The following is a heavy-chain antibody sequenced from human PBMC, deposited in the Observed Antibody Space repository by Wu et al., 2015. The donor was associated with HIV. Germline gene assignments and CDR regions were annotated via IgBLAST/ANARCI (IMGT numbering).Heavy chain of an antibody. CDR2: LYQWEH. Sequence: QVQLQESGPGLVKPSETLSLTCTVSGGSISSYYWSWIRQPRGKGLEWIGAYLYQWEHQLQPLLKSRVTMSVDTSKNQFSLKLSSVTAADTAVYYCAREKGYGPLRFDPWGQGTLVTGLL. CDR3: AREKGYGPLRFDP. J-gene: IGHJ5*02. D-gene: IGHD5-12*01. V-gene: IGHV4-4*07. CDR1: GGSISSYY.